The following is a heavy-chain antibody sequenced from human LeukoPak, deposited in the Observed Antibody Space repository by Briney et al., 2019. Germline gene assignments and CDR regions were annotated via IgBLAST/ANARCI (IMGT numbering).Heavy chain of an antibody. CDR3: VKGIVAAGGTVFEY. D-gene: IGHD6-13*01. V-gene: IGHV3-48*04. CDR1: GFTFSRHN. CDR2: ISIGSDTI. Sequence: GGSLRLSCAASGFTFSRHNMNWVRQAPGPGLEWVSYISIGSDTISYADSVRGRFTISRDNAKNSLYLQMNSLRAEGTAVYYCVKGIVAAGGTVFEYWGQRIPVTVSS. J-gene: IGHJ4*02.